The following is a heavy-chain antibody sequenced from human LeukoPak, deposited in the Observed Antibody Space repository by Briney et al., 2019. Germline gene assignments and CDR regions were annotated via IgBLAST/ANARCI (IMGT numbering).Heavy chain of an antibody. V-gene: IGHV3-66*01. Sequence: HPGGSLRLSCAASGFTVSSNYMSWVRQAPGKGLEWVSVIYSGGSTYYADSVKGRFTISRDNSKSKLYLQMNSLRAEDTAVYYCARASGYDQPFDYWGQGTLVTVSS. J-gene: IGHJ4*02. CDR2: IYSGGST. CDR3: ARASGYDQPFDY. CDR1: GFTVSSNY. D-gene: IGHD5-12*01.